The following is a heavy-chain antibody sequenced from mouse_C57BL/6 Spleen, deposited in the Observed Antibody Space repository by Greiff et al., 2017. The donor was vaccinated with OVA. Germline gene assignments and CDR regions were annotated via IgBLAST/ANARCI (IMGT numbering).Heavy chain of an antibody. J-gene: IGHJ3*01. D-gene: IGHD1-1*01. CDR1: GYTFTDYY. CDR2: INPNNGGT. V-gene: IGHV1-26*01. Sequence: VQLQQSGPELVKPGASVKISCKASGYTFTDYYMNWVKQSHGKSLEWIGDINPNNGGTSYNQKFKGKATLTVDKSSSTAYMELRSLTSEDSAVYYCASEGSSYPWFAYWGQGTLVTVSA. CDR3: ASEGSSYPWFAY.